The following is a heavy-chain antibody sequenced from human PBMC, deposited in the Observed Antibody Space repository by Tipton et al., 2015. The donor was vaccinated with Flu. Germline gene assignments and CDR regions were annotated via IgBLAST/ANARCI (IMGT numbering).Heavy chain of an antibody. CDR1: GASISSAAYY. CDR2: IYTSGST. D-gene: IGHD4-23*01. V-gene: IGHV4-61*02. J-gene: IGHJ3*02. Sequence: TLSLTCTVSGASISSAAYYWSWIRQPAGKGLVWIGRIYTSGSTNYNPSLKSRVSISLDTSKKQFSLKLTSVTAADAAVYYCARGPTVVTPVYAFDIWGQGTMVTVSS. CDR3: ARGPTVVTPVYAFDI.